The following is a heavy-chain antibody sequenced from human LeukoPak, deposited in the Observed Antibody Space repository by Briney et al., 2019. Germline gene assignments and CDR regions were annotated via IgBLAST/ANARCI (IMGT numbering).Heavy chain of an antibody. V-gene: IGHV3-23*01. Sequence: GGSLRLSCAASGFTFSNYAMSWVRQAPGKGLEWVSSLNGRGDSPYYADSVKGRFTISRDNSKNTLYLQMNSLRAEDTAVYYCARDVIVGASRFDYWGQGTLVTVSS. CDR3: ARDVIVGASRFDY. CDR2: LNGRGDSP. D-gene: IGHD1-26*01. CDR1: GFTFSNYA. J-gene: IGHJ4*02.